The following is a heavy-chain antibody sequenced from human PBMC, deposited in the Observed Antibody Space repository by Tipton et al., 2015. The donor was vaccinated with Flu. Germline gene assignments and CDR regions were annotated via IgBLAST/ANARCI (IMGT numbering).Heavy chain of an antibody. J-gene: IGHJ4*02. Sequence: TLSLTCSVSGASISDYYWNWIRQRPGKGPEWLAHISYSGTTDYNPSLKSRLTVSADTSKNQFSLKLTSVTATDTAIYYCASAPTMTTFFFWGQGTLVTVSS. V-gene: IGHV4-59*08. D-gene: IGHD4-17*01. CDR3: ASAPTMTTFFF. CDR1: GASISDYY. CDR2: ISYSGTT.